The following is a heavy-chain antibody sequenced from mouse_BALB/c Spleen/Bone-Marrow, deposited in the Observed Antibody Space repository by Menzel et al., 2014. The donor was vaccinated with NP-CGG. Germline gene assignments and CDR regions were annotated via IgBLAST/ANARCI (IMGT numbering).Heavy chain of an antibody. CDR3: ARGGGFAF. Sequence: VQLQQSGTELVKPGASVKLSCKTSGFTFTSYWIQWVKQRPGQGLGWIGEIFPGIGTTSYNEKFKGKARLTIDTSSNTDYMELSSLTYEDSAVYFCARGGGFAFWGQGTLVTVSA. V-gene: IGHV1S132*01. J-gene: IGHJ3*01. CDR2: IFPGIGTT. CDR1: GFTFTSYW.